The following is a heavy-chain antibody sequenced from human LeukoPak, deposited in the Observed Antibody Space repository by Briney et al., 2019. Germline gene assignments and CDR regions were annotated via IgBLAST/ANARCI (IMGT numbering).Heavy chain of an antibody. J-gene: IGHJ4*02. Sequence: GGSLRLSCAASGFTFSSYAMSWVRQAPGKGLEWVSAISGSGGSTYYADSVKGRFTISRDNSKNTLYLQMNSLRAEDTAVYYCAKWRDSSGWYYFDYWGQGTLVTVSP. V-gene: IGHV3-23*01. CDR3: AKWRDSSGWYYFDY. CDR2: ISGSGGST. D-gene: IGHD6-19*01. CDR1: GFTFSSYA.